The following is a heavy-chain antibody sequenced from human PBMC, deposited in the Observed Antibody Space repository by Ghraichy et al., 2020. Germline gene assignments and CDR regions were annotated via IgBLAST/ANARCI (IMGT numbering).Heavy chain of an antibody. CDR2: IRSKANSYAT. J-gene: IGHJ4*02. CDR3: TSRDGYNIDY. V-gene: IGHV3-73*01. D-gene: IGHD5-24*01. CDR1: GFTFSGSA. Sequence: KVSCAASGFTFSGSAMHWVRQASGKGLEWVGRIRSKANSYATAYAASVKGRFTISRDDSKITAYLQMNSLKTEDTAVYYCTSRDGYNIDYWGQGTLVTVSS.